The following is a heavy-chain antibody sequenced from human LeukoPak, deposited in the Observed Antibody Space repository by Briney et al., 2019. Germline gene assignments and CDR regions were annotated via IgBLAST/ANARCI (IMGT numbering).Heavy chain of an antibody. V-gene: IGHV3-48*03. D-gene: IGHD2-2*02. J-gene: IGHJ6*02. Sequence: GGSLRLSCAASGFTFSSYEMNWVRQAPGKGLEWVSYISSSGSTIYYADSVKGRFTISRDNAKNSLYLQMNSLRAEDTAVYYCARDSCSSTSCYTWGYYYYGMGVWGQGTTVTVSS. CDR1: GFTFSSYE. CDR3: ARDSCSSTSCYTWGYYYYGMGV. CDR2: ISSSGSTI.